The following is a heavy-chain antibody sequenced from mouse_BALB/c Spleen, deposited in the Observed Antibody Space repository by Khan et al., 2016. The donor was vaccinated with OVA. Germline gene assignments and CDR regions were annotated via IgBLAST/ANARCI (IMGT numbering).Heavy chain of an antibody. CDR2: ISYSGNT. Sequence: EVELVESGPGLVKPSQSLSLTCTVTGYSITSEFAWNWIRQFPGNKLEWMGYISYSGNTRYNPSLKSLLSITRDTSRNQFFLQLNSVTTEDTATYYCARKDYYDYDPFPYWGQGTLVTVSA. V-gene: IGHV3-2*02. D-gene: IGHD2-4*01. J-gene: IGHJ3*01. CDR3: ARKDYYDYDPFPY. CDR1: GYSITSEFA.